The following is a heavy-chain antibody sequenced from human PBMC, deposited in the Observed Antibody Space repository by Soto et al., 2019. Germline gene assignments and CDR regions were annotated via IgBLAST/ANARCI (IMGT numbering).Heavy chain of an antibody. CDR3: AKDSRFTAYVRAFDI. J-gene: IGHJ3*02. Sequence: GGSLRLSCAASGFTFSTYAMTWVRQAPGEGLEWVSAISGGGGSTYYADSVKGRFTISRDNSKNTLYLQMNSLRADDTAVYYCAKDSRFTAYVRAFDIWGQGTMVTVSS. CDR1: GFTFSTYA. CDR2: ISGGGGST. V-gene: IGHV3-23*01. D-gene: IGHD2-21*02.